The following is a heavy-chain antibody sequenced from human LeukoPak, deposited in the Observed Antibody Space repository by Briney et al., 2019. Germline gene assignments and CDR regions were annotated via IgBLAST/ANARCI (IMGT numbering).Heavy chain of an antibody. CDR1: GFTVSSNY. D-gene: IGHD6-19*01. CDR3: ARDEPDLGGSIAVHPFDY. CDR2: IYSGGST. J-gene: IGHJ4*02. Sequence: GVSLRLSCAASGFTVSSNYMSWVREAPGKGLEWVSAIYSGGSTYYSDSVKGRFTISRDNSKNTLYLQMNSLRAEDTAVYYCARDEPDLGGSIAVHPFDYWGQGTLVTVSS. V-gene: IGHV3-66*01.